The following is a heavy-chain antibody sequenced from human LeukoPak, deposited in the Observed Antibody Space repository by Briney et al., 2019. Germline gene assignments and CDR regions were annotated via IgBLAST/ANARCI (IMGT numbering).Heavy chain of an antibody. J-gene: IGHJ4*02. V-gene: IGHV4-59*11. CDR1: GGSISSHY. CDR2: IYYSGST. CDR3: AREGLVIDY. Sequence: PSETLSLTCTVSGGSISSHYWSWIRQPPGKGLEWIGYIYYSGSTNYNPSLKSRVTISVDTSKNQFSLKLSSVTAADTAVYYCAREGLVIDYWGQGTLVTVSS.